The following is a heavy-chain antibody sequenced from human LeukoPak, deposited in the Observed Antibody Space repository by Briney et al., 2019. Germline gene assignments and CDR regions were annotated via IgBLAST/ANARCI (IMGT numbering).Heavy chain of an antibody. CDR3: AIYVSVRETFDY. J-gene: IGHJ4*02. CDR2: ISGSGGST. CDR1: GFTFSSYA. V-gene: IGHV3-23*01. D-gene: IGHD3-16*01. Sequence: GGSLRLSCAASGFTFSSYAMGWVRQAPGKGLEWVSAISGSGGSTYYADSVKGRFTISRDNSKNTLYLQMNSLRAEDTAVYYCAIYVSVRETFDYWGQGTLVTVSS.